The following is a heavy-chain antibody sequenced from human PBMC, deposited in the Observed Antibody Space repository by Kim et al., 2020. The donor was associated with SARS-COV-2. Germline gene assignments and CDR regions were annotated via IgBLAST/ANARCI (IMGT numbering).Heavy chain of an antibody. J-gene: IGHJ4*02. CDR2: INPSGGST. V-gene: IGHV1-46*01. D-gene: IGHD5-12*01. Sequence: ASVKVSCKASGYTFTSYYMHWVRQAPGQGLEWMGIINPSGGSTSYAQKFQGRVTMTRDTSTSTVYMELSSLRSEDTAVYYCALLTTAGDGYNLGSLRGPLGYWGQGTLVTVSS. CDR1: GYTFTSYY. CDR3: ALLTTAGDGYNLGSLRGPLGY.